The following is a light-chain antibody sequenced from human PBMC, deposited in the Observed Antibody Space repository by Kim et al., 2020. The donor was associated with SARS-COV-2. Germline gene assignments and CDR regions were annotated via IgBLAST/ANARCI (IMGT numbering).Light chain of an antibody. J-gene: IGKJ2*01. CDR3: QQYGTSLYT. V-gene: IGKV3-20*01. Sequence: LSTGESATLSCRASESINSRYLAWYQQKPGQAPRLLIYAASSRATGISDRFSGSGSGTDFTLTISRLEPEDIAVYYCQQYGTSLYTFGQGTKLEIK. CDR1: ESINSRY. CDR2: AAS.